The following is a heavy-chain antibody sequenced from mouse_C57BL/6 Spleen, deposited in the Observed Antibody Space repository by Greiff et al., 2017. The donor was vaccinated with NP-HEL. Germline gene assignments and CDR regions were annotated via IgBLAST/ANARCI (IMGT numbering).Heavy chain of an antibody. CDR2: IRNKANGYTT. J-gene: IGHJ4*01. CDR3: ARSMITSSYYAMDY. Sequence: EVMLVESGGGLVQPGGSLSLSCAASGFTFTDYYMSWVRQPPGKALEWLGFIRNKANGYTTEYSASVKGRFTISRDNSQSILYLQMNALRAEDSATYYCARSMITSSYYAMDYWGQGTSVTVSS. CDR1: GFTFTDYY. V-gene: IGHV7-3*01. D-gene: IGHD2-4*01.